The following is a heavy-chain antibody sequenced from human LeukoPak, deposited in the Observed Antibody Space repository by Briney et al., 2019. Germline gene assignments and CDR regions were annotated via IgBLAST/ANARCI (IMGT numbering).Heavy chain of an antibody. Sequence: TGGSLRLSCAASGFTFSSYWMHWVRHAPGKGLVWVSRINSDGSSTSYADSVKGRFTISRDNAKNTLYLQMNSLGAEDTAVYYCARAPSRIVVVVAATPGGFDYWGQGTLVTVSS. CDR2: INSDGSST. CDR3: ARAPSRIVVVVAATPGGFDY. CDR1: GFTFSSYW. D-gene: IGHD2-15*01. V-gene: IGHV3-74*01. J-gene: IGHJ4*02.